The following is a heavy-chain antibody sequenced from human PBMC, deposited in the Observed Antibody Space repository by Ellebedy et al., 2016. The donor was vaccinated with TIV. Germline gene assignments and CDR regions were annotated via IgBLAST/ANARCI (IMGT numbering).Heavy chain of an antibody. Sequence: PGGSLRLSCTASRFTFSNYAMNWVRRAPGKGLEWVSTISGTGATIYNADSVQGRFTISRDNSKNTLYLQMNSLRVGDTAVYYCARDIVSTGGFWDYWGQGTLVTVSS. D-gene: IGHD2-8*02. CDR2: ISGTGATI. CDR3: ARDIVSTGGFWDY. V-gene: IGHV3-23*01. J-gene: IGHJ4*02. CDR1: RFTFSNYA.